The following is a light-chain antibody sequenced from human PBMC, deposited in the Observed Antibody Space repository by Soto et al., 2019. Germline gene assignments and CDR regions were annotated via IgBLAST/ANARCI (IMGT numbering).Light chain of an antibody. CDR3: QQYGYPTWT. Sequence: EIVLRQSPGTLSLSPGERATLSCRASQSVSSGYLAWYQQKPGQAPMLLIYGASRRVTGIQDKFSGSGSGTDFTLTISRLEPEYYAVYYCQQYGYPTWTFGQGTKVEIK. V-gene: IGKV3-20*01. J-gene: IGKJ1*01. CDR2: GAS. CDR1: QSVSSGY.